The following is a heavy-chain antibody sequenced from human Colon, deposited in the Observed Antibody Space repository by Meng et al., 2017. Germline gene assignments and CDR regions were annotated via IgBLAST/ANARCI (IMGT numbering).Heavy chain of an antibody. V-gene: IGHV3-7*01. D-gene: IGHD3-10*01. CDR2: IKQDTSEK. CDR3: ARSLQGADYFDY. Sequence: GESLKISCAASGFTFSSYWMTWVRQAPGKGLEWVANIKQDTSEKYYVDSVKGRFTVSRDNAKNSLYLQMNSLRVEDTAVYYCARSLQGADYFDYWGQGKLVNGAS. J-gene: IGHJ4*02. CDR1: GFTFSSYW.